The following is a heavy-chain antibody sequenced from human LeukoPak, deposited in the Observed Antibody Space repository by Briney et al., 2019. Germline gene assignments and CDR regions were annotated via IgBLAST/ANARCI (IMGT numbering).Heavy chain of an antibody. J-gene: IGHJ3*02. CDR2: ISGSGGST. CDR1: GFTFSSYA. Sequence: GGALRLSCAASGFTFSSYAMSWVRQAPGKGLEWVSAISGSGGSTYYAYSVKGRFTIPRDNSKNTLYLQMNSLRAEDTAVYYCAKDSDCSSTSYYSVAFDIWGQGTMVTVSS. CDR3: AKDSDCSSTSYYSVAFDI. D-gene: IGHD2-2*02. V-gene: IGHV3-23*01.